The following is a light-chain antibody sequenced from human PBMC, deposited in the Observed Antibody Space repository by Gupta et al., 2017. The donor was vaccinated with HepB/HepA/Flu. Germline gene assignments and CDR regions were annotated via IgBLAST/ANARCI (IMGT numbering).Light chain of an antibody. J-gene: IGKJ2*02. V-gene: IGKV4-1*01. CDR2: WAS. CDR3: QHENSLHPLGI. CDR1: QSVFSSSNNKNY. Sequence: DIVMIQSPDFLAVSLGERATINCKSSQSVFSSSNNKNYLAWYQQKPGQPPKLLIFWASAREFGVIDPFSGSGVGTDDTLTIISRQAEDVEVYYCQHENSLHPLGIFGQGTKLDIK.